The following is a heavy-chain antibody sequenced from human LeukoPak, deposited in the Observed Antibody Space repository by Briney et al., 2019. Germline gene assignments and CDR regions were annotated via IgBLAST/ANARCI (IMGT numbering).Heavy chain of an antibody. CDR1: GFTFSYYG. J-gene: IGHJ4*02. CDR2: ISSDSRTI. Sequence: GGSLRLSCAASGFTFSYYGMNWVRQAPGKGLEWVSHISSDSRTIQYADSVRGRFTISRDNAKNILFLQMNSLRAEDTAIYYCAREWDSWGQGTLVTVSS. V-gene: IGHV3-48*01. CDR3: AREWDS.